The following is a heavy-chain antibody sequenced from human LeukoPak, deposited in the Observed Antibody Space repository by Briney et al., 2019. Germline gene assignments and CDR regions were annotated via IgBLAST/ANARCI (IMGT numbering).Heavy chain of an antibody. CDR1: GYTFTGYY. Sequence: ASVKVSCKASGYTFTGYYIHWVRQAPGQGLEWMGGIIPIFGTANYAQKFQGRVTITADKSTSTAYMELSSLRSEDTAVYYCARGRREQWLVDYWGQGTLVTVSS. V-gene: IGHV1-69*06. CDR3: ARGRREQWLVDY. D-gene: IGHD6-19*01. J-gene: IGHJ4*02. CDR2: IIPIFGTA.